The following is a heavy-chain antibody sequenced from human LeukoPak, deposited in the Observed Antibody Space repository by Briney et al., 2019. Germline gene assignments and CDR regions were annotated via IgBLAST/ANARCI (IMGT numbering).Heavy chain of an antibody. J-gene: IGHJ4*02. Sequence: GGSLRLSCAASGFTFSSYVMHWVRQTPGKGLEWVAVISYDGSNKYYADSVKGRFTISRDNSKNTLYLQMNSLRAEDTAVYYCARDFGGITIFGAPFRWGQGTLVTVSS. CDR2: ISYDGSNK. CDR1: GFTFSSYV. CDR3: ARDFGGITIFGAPFR. V-gene: IGHV3-30-3*01. D-gene: IGHD3-3*01.